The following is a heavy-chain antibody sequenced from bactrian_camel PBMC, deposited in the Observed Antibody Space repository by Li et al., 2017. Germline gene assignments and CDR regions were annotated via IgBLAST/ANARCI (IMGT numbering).Heavy chain of an antibody. CDR1: GITFSRHD. V-gene: IGHV3S6*01. CDR2: ITSLPSLFRAA. J-gene: IGHJ4*01. Sequence: HVQLVESGGGLVQPGESLRLSCIASGITFSRHDMSWVRQAPGKEVEWVAGITSLPSLFRAASYADSVKSRFTISKDNAKNTLYLQMDNLQPEDTAVYYCAARPVNTRACVAGGRYEFGYWGQGTQVTVS. D-gene: IGHD1*01. CDR3: AARPVNTRACVAGGRYEFGY.